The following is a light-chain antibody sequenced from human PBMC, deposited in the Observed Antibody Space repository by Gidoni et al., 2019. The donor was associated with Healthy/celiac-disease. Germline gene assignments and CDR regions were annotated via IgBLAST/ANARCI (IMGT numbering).Light chain of an antibody. Sequence: EIVLTQSQATLSLSPGERATLSCRASQSFSSYLAWYQQKPGQAPRLLIYDASNRATGIPARFSGSGSGTDFTLTISSLEPEDFAVYYCQQRSNWPPGLTFGGGTKVEIK. CDR3: QQRSNWPPGLT. V-gene: IGKV3-11*01. CDR2: DAS. J-gene: IGKJ4*01. CDR1: QSFSSY.